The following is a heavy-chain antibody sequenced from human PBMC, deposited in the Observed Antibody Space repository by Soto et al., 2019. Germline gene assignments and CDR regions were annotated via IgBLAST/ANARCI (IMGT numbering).Heavy chain of an antibody. CDR3: ARDAPFGELGSAFDI. D-gene: IGHD3-10*01. J-gene: IGHJ3*02. CDR1: GFTFSSYA. CDR2: ISYDGSNK. Sequence: QVQLVESGGGVVQPGRSLRLSCAASGFTFSSYAMHWVRQAPGKGLEWVAVISYDGSNKYYADSVKGRFTISRDNSKSTLYLQMNSLRAEDTAVYYCARDAPFGELGSAFDIWGQGTMVTVSS. V-gene: IGHV3-30-3*01.